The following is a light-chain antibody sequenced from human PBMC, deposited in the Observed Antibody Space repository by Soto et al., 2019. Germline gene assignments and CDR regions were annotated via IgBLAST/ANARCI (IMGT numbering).Light chain of an antibody. CDR1: QSVSSN. CDR2: GAS. V-gene: IGKV3-15*01. J-gene: IGKJ1*01. Sequence: EIVRTLSPATLSVSTGERASLSCRASQSVSSNLAAYQQKPGQAPCLLIFGASTSATGSPARSSGSGSETKFAPPTSSLQSEDVGVCYCQQYNNWPSWTFGQGTKVDI. CDR3: QQYNNWPSWT.